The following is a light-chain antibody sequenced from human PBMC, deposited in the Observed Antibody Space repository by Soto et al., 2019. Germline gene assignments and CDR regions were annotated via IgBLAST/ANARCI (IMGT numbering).Light chain of an antibody. V-gene: IGLV2-14*01. CDR3: SSYTSSSTDV. Sequence: QSVLTQPASVSGSPGQSITISCAGTMRDVGAYNLVSWYQQHPGRAPQLIIYEVRNRPSGISFRFSGSKSGNTASLTISGLQAEDEADYYCSSYTSSSTDVFGTGSKVTVI. J-gene: IGLJ1*01. CDR1: MRDVGAYNL. CDR2: EVR.